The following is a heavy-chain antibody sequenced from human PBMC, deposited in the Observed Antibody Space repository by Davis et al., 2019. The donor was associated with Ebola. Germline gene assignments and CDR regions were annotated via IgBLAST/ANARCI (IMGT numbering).Heavy chain of an antibody. Sequence: ASVKVSCKASGYTFTGYYMHWVRQAPGQGLEWMGWINPNSGGTNYAQKFQGRVTMTRDTSISTAYMELSRLRSDDTAVYYCARDRYWDSGSYYLHYWGQGTLVTVSS. J-gene: IGHJ4*02. CDR2: INPNSGGT. CDR3: ARDRYWDSGSYYLHY. V-gene: IGHV1-2*02. CDR1: GYTFTGYY. D-gene: IGHD1-26*01.